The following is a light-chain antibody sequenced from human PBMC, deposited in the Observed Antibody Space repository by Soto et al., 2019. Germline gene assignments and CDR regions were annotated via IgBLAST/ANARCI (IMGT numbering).Light chain of an antibody. CDR1: QFIYSR. Sequence: DIPMTQSPSTLSASVGDRVTISCRASQFIYSRLAWYQQKPGKAPDLLIYDASSLQSEVPSRFSGSGSGTEFTLTISSLQPEDFATYICQQYNGYPWTFGQGTKVEI. CDR2: DAS. CDR3: QQYNGYPWT. J-gene: IGKJ1*01. V-gene: IGKV1-5*01.